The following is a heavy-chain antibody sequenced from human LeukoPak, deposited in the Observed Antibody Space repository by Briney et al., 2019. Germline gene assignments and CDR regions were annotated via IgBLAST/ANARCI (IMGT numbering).Heavy chain of an antibody. CDR3: AKEGRSLQTY. J-gene: IGHJ4*02. Sequence: GGSLRLSCAASGFTFSNYWMSWVRQAPGKGLEWVANIKGDGSYKYYVDSVKGRFTISRDNAKNSLYLQMNSLRVEDTAVYYCAKEGRSLQTYWGQGTLVTVSS. V-gene: IGHV3-7*03. CDR1: GFTFSNYW. D-gene: IGHD5-24*01. CDR2: IKGDGSYK.